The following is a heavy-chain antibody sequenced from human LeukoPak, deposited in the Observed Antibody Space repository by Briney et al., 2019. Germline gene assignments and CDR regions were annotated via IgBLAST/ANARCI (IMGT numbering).Heavy chain of an antibody. CDR2: ISSSSSTI. D-gene: IGHD3-10*02. CDR3: ARDDYVPV. J-gene: IGHJ4*02. V-gene: IGHV3-48*01. Sequence: GGSLRLSCAASGFTFSSYSMNWVRQAPGKGLEWVSYISSSSSTIYYADSVKGRFTISRDNAKNSLHLQMNSLRAEDTAVYYCARDDYVPVWGQGTLVTVSS. CDR1: GFTFSSYS.